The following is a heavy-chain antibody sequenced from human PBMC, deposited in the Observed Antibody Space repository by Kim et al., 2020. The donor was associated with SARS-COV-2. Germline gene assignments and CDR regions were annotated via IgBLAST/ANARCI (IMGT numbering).Heavy chain of an antibody. J-gene: IGHJ6*02. CDR2: ISGDGGST. Sequence: GGSLRLSCAASGFTFDDYAMHWVRQAPGKGLEWVSLISGDGGSTYYADSVKGRFTISRDNSKNSLYLQMNSLRTEDTALYYCAKVGWFGDEDYYYYYGMDVWGQGTTVTVSS. V-gene: IGHV3-43*02. CDR1: GFTFDDYA. CDR3: AKVGWFGDEDYYYYYGMDV. D-gene: IGHD3-10*01.